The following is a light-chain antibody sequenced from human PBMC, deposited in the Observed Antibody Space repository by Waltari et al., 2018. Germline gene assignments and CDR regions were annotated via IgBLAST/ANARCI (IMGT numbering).Light chain of an antibody. CDR1: QRVTRY. CDR2: DTS. CDR3: QQRADWPLT. Sequence: SCRAGQRVTRYVAWDQQKPGLAPRRLIYDTSNRATGIPARFIGSGSGTDFSLTITSLESEDFAVYYCQQRADWPLTFGGGTKVEIK. V-gene: IGKV3-11*01. J-gene: IGKJ4*01.